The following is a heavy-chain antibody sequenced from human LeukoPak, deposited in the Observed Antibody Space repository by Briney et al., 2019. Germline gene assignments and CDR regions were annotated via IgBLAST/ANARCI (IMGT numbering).Heavy chain of an antibody. CDR3: ARAPYSSGSFYY. J-gene: IGHJ4*02. V-gene: IGHV1-69*01. CDR1: GGTFSSYA. D-gene: IGHD6-19*01. Sequence: SVKVSCKASGGTFSSYAISWVRQAPGQGLEWMGGIIPIFGTANYAQKFQGRVTITADESTSTAYMELSSLRSEDTAAYYCARAPYSSGSFYYWGQGTLVTVSS. CDR2: IIPIFGTA.